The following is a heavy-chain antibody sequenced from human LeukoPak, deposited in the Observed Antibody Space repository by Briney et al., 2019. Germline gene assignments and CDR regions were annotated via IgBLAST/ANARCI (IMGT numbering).Heavy chain of an antibody. CDR1: GGSISSSSYY. J-gene: IGHJ4*02. Sequence: SETLSLTCTVSGGSISSSSYYWGWIRQPPGKGLEWIGSIYYSGSTNYNPSLKSRVAISVDTSKNHFSLKLSSVTAADTAVYYCARAGQGDFWSGLRYFDYWGQGTLVTVSS. V-gene: IGHV4-39*07. D-gene: IGHD3-3*01. CDR2: IYYSGST. CDR3: ARAGQGDFWSGLRYFDY.